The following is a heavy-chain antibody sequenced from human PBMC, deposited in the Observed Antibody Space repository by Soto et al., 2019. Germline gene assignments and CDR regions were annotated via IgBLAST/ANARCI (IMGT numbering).Heavy chain of an antibody. CDR3: AKVLWIQLWQGSSSGGMDV. CDR2: ISYDGSNK. CDR1: GFTFSSYG. D-gene: IGHD5-18*01. V-gene: IGHV3-30*18. Sequence: PGGSLRLSCAASGFTFSSYGMHWVRQAPGKGLEWVAVISYDGSNKYYADSVKGRFTISRDNSKNTLYLQMNSLRAEDTAVYYCAKVLWIQLWQGSSSGGMDVWGQGTTVTVSS. J-gene: IGHJ6*02.